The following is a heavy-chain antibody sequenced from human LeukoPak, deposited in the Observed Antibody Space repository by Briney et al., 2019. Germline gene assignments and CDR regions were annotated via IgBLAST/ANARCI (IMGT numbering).Heavy chain of an antibody. CDR3: AKGSHYYDSSGYYYPFWY. D-gene: IGHD3-22*01. CDR2: ISGSGGST. CDR1: GFTFSSYA. Sequence: GGSLRLSCAASGFTFSSYAMSWVRQAPGKGLEWVSAISGSGGSTYYADSVKGRFTISRDKSKNTLYLQMNSLRAEDTAVYYCAKGSHYYDSSGYYYPFWYWGQGTLVTVSS. V-gene: IGHV3-23*01. J-gene: IGHJ4*02.